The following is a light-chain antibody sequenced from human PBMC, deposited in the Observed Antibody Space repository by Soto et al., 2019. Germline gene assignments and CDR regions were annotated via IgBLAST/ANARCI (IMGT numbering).Light chain of an antibody. Sequence: QSVLTQPASVSGSPGQSITISCTGTSSDIGHYDYASWYQHHSGKAPKLIIYEVNNRPSGVSNRFSGSKSVNTASLTISGLQAEDEADYYCSSHSSSSAYYVFGTGTKVTVL. J-gene: IGLJ1*01. CDR3: SSHSSSSAYYV. CDR2: EVN. CDR1: SSDIGHYDY. V-gene: IGLV2-14*01.